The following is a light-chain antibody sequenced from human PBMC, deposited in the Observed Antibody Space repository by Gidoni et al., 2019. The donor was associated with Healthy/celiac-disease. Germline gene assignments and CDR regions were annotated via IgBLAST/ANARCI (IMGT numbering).Light chain of an antibody. V-gene: IGKV3-20*01. CDR1: QSVSSSY. CDR3: QQYGSSPLT. J-gene: IGKJ4*01. Sequence: EIVLTQSPGTLSLSPGERATLSCRASQSVSSSYLARYQQKPGQDPRLLIYGASSRATGIPDRFSGSGSGTDFTLTISRLEPEDFAVYYCQQYGSSPLTFGGGTKVEIK. CDR2: GAS.